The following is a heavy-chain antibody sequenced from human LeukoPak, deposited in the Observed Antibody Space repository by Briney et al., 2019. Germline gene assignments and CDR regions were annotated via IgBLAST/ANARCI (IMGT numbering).Heavy chain of an antibody. V-gene: IGHV1-46*01. CDR3: ATSPLGYCSGGSCHRLDY. CDR2: INPSGGST. CDR1: GYTFTSYY. D-gene: IGHD2-15*01. Sequence: ASVKVSCKASGYTFTSYYMHWVRQAPGQGLEWMGIINPSGGSTSYAQKFQGRVTMTRDTSTSTAYMELSSLRSEDTAVYYCATSPLGYCSGGSCHRLDYWGQGTLVTVSS. J-gene: IGHJ4*02.